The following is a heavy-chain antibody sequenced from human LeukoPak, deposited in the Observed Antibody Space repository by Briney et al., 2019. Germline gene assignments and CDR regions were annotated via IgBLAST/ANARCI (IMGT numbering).Heavy chain of an antibody. Sequence: ASVKVSCKASGYTFTGYYMHWVRQAPGQGLEWMGWINPNSGGTNYAQKFQGWVTMTRDTSISTAYMELSRLRSDDTAVYYCARGRFKDILAMTYYFDYWGQGTLVTVSS. CDR1: GYTFTGYY. J-gene: IGHJ4*02. D-gene: IGHD5-12*01. CDR2: INPNSGGT. V-gene: IGHV1-2*04. CDR3: ARGRFKDILAMTYYFDY.